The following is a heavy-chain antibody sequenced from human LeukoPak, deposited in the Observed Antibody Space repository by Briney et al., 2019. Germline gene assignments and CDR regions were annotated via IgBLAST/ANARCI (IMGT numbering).Heavy chain of an antibody. D-gene: IGHD4-17*01. CDR3: AKSTDYGESENYFDY. CDR2: ISGSGGST. V-gene: IGHV3-23*01. J-gene: IGHJ4*02. CDR1: GFTFSSYA. Sequence: GGSLRLSCAASGFTFSSYAMSWVRQAPGKGLEWASAISGSGGSTYYADSVKGRFTISRDNSKNTLYLQMNSLRAEDTAVYYCAKSTDYGESENYFDYWGQGTLVTVSS.